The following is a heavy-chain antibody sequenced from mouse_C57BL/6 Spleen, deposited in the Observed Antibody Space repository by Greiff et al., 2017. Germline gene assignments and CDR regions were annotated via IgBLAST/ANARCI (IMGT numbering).Heavy chain of an antibody. CDR3: GIWKYYGSSYWLAG. CDR1: GYTFTSYW. D-gene: IGHD1-1*01. V-gene: IGHV1-74*01. Sequence: QVQLQQPGAELVTPGASVKVSCKASGYTFTSYWMHWVKQRPGQGLEWIGRIHPTDSDTNYNQKFKGKATLTVDKSSSAAYMQLSSLTSEDAAVYCCGIWKYYGSSYWLAGWGKGTLVTFAA. CDR2: IHPTDSDT. J-gene: IGHJ3*01.